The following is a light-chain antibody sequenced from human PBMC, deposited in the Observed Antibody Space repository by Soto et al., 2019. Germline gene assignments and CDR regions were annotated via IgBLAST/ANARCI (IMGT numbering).Light chain of an antibody. CDR1: SSDVGGYNY. CDR3: SSYTSTSTPCV. CDR2: EVS. Sequence: QSALTHPASVSGSPRQSITISCTGTSSDVGGYNYVSWYQLHPGKAPKLIIYEVSHRPSGASNHFSGYKSGNTASLPISGLQAEDEADYYCSSYTSTSTPCVFGTGTKVTVL. V-gene: IGLV2-14*01. J-gene: IGLJ1*01.